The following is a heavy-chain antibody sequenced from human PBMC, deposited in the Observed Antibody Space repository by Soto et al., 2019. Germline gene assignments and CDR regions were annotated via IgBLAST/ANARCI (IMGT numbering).Heavy chain of an antibody. V-gene: IGHV3-23*01. J-gene: IGHJ4*02. D-gene: IGHD2-15*01. CDR3: AKRRGAGGHFDY. CDR1: GFTFTNYA. CDR2: VSSGGST. Sequence: PGGSLRLSCAASGFTFTNYAMGWVRQAPGKGLEWVSVVSSGGSTYYADSVTGRFTVSRDNSKNTLSLQMNSLRAEDTAVHYCAKRRGAGGHFDYWGQGALVTVSS.